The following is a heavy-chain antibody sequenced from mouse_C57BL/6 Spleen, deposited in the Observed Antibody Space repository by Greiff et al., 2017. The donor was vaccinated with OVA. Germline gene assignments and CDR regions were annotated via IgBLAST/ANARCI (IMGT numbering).Heavy chain of an antibody. D-gene: IGHD2-4*01. V-gene: IGHV1-82*01. CDR2: IYPGDGDT. Sequence: VQLVESGPELVKPGASVKISCKASGYAFSSSWMNWVKQRPGKGLEWIGRIYPGDGDTNYNGKFKGKATLTADKSSSTAYMQLSSLTSEDSAVYFCALYDYDASWFAYWGQGTLVTVSA. CDR3: ALYDYDASWFAY. J-gene: IGHJ3*01. CDR1: GYAFSSSW.